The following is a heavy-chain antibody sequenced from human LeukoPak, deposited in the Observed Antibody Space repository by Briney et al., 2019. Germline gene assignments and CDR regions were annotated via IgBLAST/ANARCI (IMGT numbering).Heavy chain of an antibody. Sequence: ASVKVSCTASGYTFTSYGISWVRQAPAQELESMAWISAYNGNTNYARKLQGRVTMTTDTSTSTAYMELRSLRSDDTAVYYCARTGGESRYSYLYTARKWFDPRGQGNLVTVSS. V-gene: IGHV1-18*01. D-gene: IGHD5-18*01. J-gene: IGHJ5*02. CDR2: ISAYNGNT. CDR1: GYTFTSYG. CDR3: ARTGGESRYSYLYTARKWFDP.